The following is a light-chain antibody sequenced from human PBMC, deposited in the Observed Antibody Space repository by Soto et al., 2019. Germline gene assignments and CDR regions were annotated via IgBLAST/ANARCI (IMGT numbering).Light chain of an antibody. CDR1: ENIFKY. Sequence: DIQMIQSPATLSASVGDRITITCRASENIFKYVAWYQQTSGSAPNLLIYAASDLESGVPSRFSGSGSGTEFSLTIDNLQPNDSATYYCQHYNTRSIAFGGGTKV. J-gene: IGKJ4*01. V-gene: IGKV1-5*01. CDR2: AAS. CDR3: QHYNTRSIA.